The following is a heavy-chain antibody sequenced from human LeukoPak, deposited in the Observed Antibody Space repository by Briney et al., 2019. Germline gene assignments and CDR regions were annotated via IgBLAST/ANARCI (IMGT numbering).Heavy chain of an antibody. CDR3: AKEGYSYGYYFDY. J-gene: IGHJ4*02. CDR2: ISSSSSYI. D-gene: IGHD5-18*01. Sequence: PGGSLRLSCAASGFTFSSYSMNWVRQAPGKGLEWVSSISSSSSYIYYADSVKGRFTISRGNSKNTLYLQMNSLRAEDTAVYYCAKEGYSYGYYFDYWGQGTLVTVSS. CDR1: GFTFSSYS. V-gene: IGHV3-21*04.